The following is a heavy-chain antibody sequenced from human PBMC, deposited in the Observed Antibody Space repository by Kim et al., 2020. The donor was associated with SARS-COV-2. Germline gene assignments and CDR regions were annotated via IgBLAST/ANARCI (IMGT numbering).Heavy chain of an antibody. CDR1: GFTFSSYA. CDR3: AKVTRSGSPGIRT. J-gene: IGHJ1*01. CDR2: IYSGGSST. V-gene: IGHV3-23*03. Sequence: GGSLRLSCAASGFTFSSYAMSWVRQAPGKGLEWVSVIYSGGSSTYYADSVKGRFTISRDNSKNTLYLQMNSLRAEDTAVYYCAKVTRSGSPGIRTWGQDTPVTVSS. D-gene: IGHD3-10*01.